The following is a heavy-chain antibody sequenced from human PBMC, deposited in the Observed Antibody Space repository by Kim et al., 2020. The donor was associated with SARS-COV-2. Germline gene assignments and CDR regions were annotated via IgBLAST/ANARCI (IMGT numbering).Heavy chain of an antibody. V-gene: IGHV4-39*01. D-gene: IGHD3-3*01. J-gene: IGHJ5*02. Sequence: SETLSLTCTVSGGSISSSSYYWGWIRQPPGKGLEWIGSIYYSGSTYYNPSLKSRVTISVDTSKNQFSLTLSSVTAADTAVYYCARRNIQITIFGVVIAWFDPWGQGTLVTVSS. CDR3: ARRNIQITIFGVVIAWFDP. CDR2: IYYSGST. CDR1: GGSISSSSYY.